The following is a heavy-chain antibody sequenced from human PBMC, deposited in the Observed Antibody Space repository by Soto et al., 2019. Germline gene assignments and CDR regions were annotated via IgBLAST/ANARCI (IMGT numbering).Heavy chain of an antibody. Sequence: QPGGSLRLSCAASGFTFDDYTMHWVRQAPGKGLEWVSLISWDGGSTYYADSVKGRFTISRDNSKNSLYLQMNSLRTEDTALYYCAKSILTDYYGMDVWGQGTTVTVSS. CDR2: ISWDGGST. V-gene: IGHV3-43*01. D-gene: IGHD3-9*01. CDR1: GFTFDDYT. J-gene: IGHJ6*02. CDR3: AKSILTDYYGMDV.